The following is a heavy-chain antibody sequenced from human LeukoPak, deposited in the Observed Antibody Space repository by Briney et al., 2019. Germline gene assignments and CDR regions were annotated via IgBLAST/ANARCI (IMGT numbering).Heavy chain of an antibody. D-gene: IGHD3-10*01. CDR2: ISSSSSYI. CDR1: GFTFSSYG. J-gene: IGHJ4*02. V-gene: IGHV3-21*01. CDR3: ARDRTSMVQRVIADY. Sequence: GGSLRLSCAASGFTFSSYGMSWVRQAPGKGLEWVSSISSSSSYIYYADSVKGRFTISRDNDKHSLYLQMNSLRAEDTAVYYCARDRTSMVQRVIADYWGQGTLVTVSS.